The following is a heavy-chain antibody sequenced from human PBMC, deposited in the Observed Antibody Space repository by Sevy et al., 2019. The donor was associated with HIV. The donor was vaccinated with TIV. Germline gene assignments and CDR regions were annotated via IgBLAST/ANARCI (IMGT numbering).Heavy chain of an antibody. D-gene: IGHD2-21*01. CDR1: GFPFNDHA. Sequence: GGSLRLSCAASGFPFNDHAMHWVRQVPGKGLEWVSGISWNSRTIGDADSVNDRFTISRDNARHFVYLEMNSLRPEDTAFYYCAKDINRGCDGVNCYSYYYYFYGLDVWGQGTTVTVSS. CDR2: ISWNSRTI. J-gene: IGHJ6*02. CDR3: AKDINRGCDGVNCYSYYYYFYGLDV. V-gene: IGHV3-9*01.